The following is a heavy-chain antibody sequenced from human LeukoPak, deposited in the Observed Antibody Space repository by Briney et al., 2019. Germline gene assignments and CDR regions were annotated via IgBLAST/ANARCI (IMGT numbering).Heavy chain of an antibody. D-gene: IGHD6-13*01. V-gene: IGHV3-13*01. J-gene: IGHJ6*03. CDR3: ARDQTAAAGYYYYYYMDV. CDR1: GFTFSDYD. CDR2: IGTAGDT. Sequence: GGSLRLSCAASGFTFSDYDMHWVRQATGKGLEWVSAIGTAGDTYYTGSVKGRFTISRENAKNSLYLQMNSLRAGDTAVYYCARDQTAAAGYYYYYYMDVWGKGTTVTVSS.